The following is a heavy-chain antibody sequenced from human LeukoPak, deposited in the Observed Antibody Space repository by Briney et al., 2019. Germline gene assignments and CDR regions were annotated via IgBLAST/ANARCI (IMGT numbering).Heavy chain of an antibody. CDR2: ISYDGSNK. D-gene: IGHD2-2*01. J-gene: IGHJ4*02. V-gene: IGHV3-30*18. CDR1: GFTFSTYG. Sequence: PGRSLRLSCAASGFTFSTYGMHWVRQAPGKGLEWVAVISYDGSNKYYADSVKGRFTISRDNSKNPLYLQMNSLRAEDTAVYYCANREYHLPALYWGQGTLVTVSS. CDR3: ANREYHLPALY.